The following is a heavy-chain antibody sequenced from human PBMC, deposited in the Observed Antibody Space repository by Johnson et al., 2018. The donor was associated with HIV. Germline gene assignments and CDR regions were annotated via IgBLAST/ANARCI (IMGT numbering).Heavy chain of an antibody. CDR1: GFTFSDYY. CDR3: ANDFWSGSGI. J-gene: IGHJ3*02. Sequence: QVQLVESGGDLVKPGGSLRLSCAASGFTFSDYYMTWVRQAPGKGLEWVAVIWYDGSNKYYADSVKGRFTISRDNSKSTLYLQMNSLRAEDTAVYYCANDFWSGSGIWGQGTMVTVSS. D-gene: IGHD3-3*01. CDR2: IWYDGSNK. V-gene: IGHV3-33*06.